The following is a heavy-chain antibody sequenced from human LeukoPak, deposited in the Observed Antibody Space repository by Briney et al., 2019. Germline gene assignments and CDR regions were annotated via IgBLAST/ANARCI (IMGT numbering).Heavy chain of an antibody. Sequence: GGSLRLSCAASGFTFSDYYMSWIRQAPGKGLEWVSYISSSGSTIYYADSVKGRFTISRDNAKNSLYLQMNSLRAEDTAVYYCARSAARPRLDYFDYWGQGTLVTVSS. D-gene: IGHD6-6*01. J-gene: IGHJ4*02. CDR3: ARSAARPRLDYFDY. CDR2: ISSSGSTI. CDR1: GFTFSDYY. V-gene: IGHV3-11*01.